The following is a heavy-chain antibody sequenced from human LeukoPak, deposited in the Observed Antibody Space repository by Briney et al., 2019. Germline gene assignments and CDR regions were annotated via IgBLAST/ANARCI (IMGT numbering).Heavy chain of an antibody. Sequence: ASVKVSCKASGYTFTGYYMHWVRQAPGQGLEWMGWINPNSGGTNYAQKFQGWVTMTGDTSISTAYMELSRLRSDDTAVYYCARALYYYGSGSPGGWFDPWGQGTLVTVSS. J-gene: IGHJ5*02. CDR1: GYTFTGYY. V-gene: IGHV1-2*04. CDR3: ARALYYYGSGSPGGWFDP. CDR2: INPNSGGT. D-gene: IGHD3-10*01.